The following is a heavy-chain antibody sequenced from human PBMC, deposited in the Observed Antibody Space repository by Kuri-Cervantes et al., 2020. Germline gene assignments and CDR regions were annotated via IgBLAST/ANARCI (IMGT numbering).Heavy chain of an antibody. D-gene: IGHD6-13*01. CDR3: AKDQGGIAAAGTFAY. V-gene: IGHV1-18*01. Sequence: ASVKVSCKASGYTFTSYGISWVRQAPGQGLEWMGWISAYNGNTNYAQKLQGRVTMTTDTSTSTAYMELRSLRSDDTAVYYCAKDQGGIAAAGTFAYWGQGTLVTVSS. J-gene: IGHJ4*02. CDR2: ISAYNGNT. CDR1: GYTFTSYG.